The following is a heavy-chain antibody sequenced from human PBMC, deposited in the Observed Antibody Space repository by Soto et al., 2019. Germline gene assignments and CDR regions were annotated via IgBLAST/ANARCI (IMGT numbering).Heavy chain of an antibody. J-gene: IGHJ3*02. V-gene: IGHV4-59*01. D-gene: IGHD2-21*02. CDR3: ASGDGAFDI. CDR2: IYYSGST. Sequence: SETLSLTCTVSGGSISSYYWSWIRQPPGKGLEWIGYIYYSGSTNYNPSLKSRVTISVDTSKNQFSLKLSSVTAADPAVYYCASGDGAFDIWGQGTMVTVSS. CDR1: GGSISSYY.